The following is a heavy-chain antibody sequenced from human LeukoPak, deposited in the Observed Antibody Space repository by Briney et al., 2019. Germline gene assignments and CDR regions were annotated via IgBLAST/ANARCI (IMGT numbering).Heavy chain of an antibody. CDR1: GGSFSGYY. J-gene: IGHJ4*02. Sequence: SETLSLTCAVYGGSFSGYYWSWVRQPPGKGLEWIGEINHSGSTNYNPSLKSRVTISVDTSKNQYSLKLSSVTAADTAVYYCARVRDSSAYYCVLDYWGQGTLVTVSS. V-gene: IGHV4-34*01. D-gene: IGHD3-22*01. CDR3: ARVRDSSAYYCVLDY. CDR2: INHSGST.